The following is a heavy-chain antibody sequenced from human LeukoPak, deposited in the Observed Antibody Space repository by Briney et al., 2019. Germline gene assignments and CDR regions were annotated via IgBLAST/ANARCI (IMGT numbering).Heavy chain of an antibody. J-gene: IGHJ4*02. CDR1: GGTFSSYA. CDR2: IIPILGIA. V-gene: IGHV1-69*04. D-gene: IGHD3-22*01. CDR3: ASTNGDSSGYYIDY. Sequence: SVKVSCQASGGTFSSYAISWVRQAPGQGLEWMGRIIPILGIANYAQKFQGRVTITADKSTSTAYMELSSLRSEDTAVYYCASTNGDSSGYYIDYWGQGTLVTVSS.